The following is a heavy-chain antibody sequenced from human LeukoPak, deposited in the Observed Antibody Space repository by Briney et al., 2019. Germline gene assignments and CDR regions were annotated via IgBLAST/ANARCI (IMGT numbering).Heavy chain of an antibody. CDR1: GYTFTSYY. CDR2: INPSGGST. CDR3: ARDPNQYEAVHPFDY. D-gene: IGHD6-19*01. Sequence: ASVKVSCKASGYTFTSYYMHWVRQAPGQGLEWMGIINPSGGSTSYAQKFQGRVTMTTDTSTTTVYMELRSLRSDDTAVYYCARDPNQYEAVHPFDYWGQGTLVTVSS. J-gene: IGHJ4*02. V-gene: IGHV1-46*01.